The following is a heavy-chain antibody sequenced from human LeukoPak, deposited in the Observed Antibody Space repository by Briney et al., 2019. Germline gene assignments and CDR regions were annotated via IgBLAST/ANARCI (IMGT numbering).Heavy chain of an antibody. CDR1: GFTFSSYE. J-gene: IGHJ3*02. Sequence: PVGSLRLSCAASGFTFSSYEINRVRQAPGKGLEWVSYISSSGSTIYYADSVKGRFTISRDNAKNSLYLQMNSLRAEDTAVYYCARDPVWGYDGAFDIWGQGTMVTVSS. D-gene: IGHD5-12*01. V-gene: IGHV3-48*03. CDR2: ISSSGSTI. CDR3: ARDPVWGYDGAFDI.